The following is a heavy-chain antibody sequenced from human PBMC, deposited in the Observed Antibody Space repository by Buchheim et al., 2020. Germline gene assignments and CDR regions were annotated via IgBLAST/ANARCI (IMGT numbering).Heavy chain of an antibody. Sequence: QVQLQESGPGLVKPSETLSLSCTVSGGSISSGNYYWGWIRQSPGKGLEWIGCIAFGGNTYYNPSLKSQIRISLDTSTNQFSLRVTSVTAADTAVYYCARNAADNFIVGVIDFWGQGTL. V-gene: IGHV4-39*07. CDR2: IAFGGNT. CDR3: ARNAADNFIVGVIDF. D-gene: IGHD1-26*01. J-gene: IGHJ4*02. CDR1: GGSISSGNYY.